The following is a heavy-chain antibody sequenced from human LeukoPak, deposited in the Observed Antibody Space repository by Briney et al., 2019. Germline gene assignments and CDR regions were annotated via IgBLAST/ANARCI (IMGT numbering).Heavy chain of an antibody. CDR1: GYTFTSYG. V-gene: IGHV1-18*01. J-gene: IGHJ3*02. Sequence: ASVKVSCKASGYTFTSYGISWVRQAPGQGLEWMGWISAYNGNTNYAQKLQGRVTMTTDTPTSTAYMELRSLRSDDTAVYYCARVLEMATHSGAFDIWSQGTMVTVSS. D-gene: IGHD5-24*01. CDR2: ISAYNGNT. CDR3: ARVLEMATHSGAFDI.